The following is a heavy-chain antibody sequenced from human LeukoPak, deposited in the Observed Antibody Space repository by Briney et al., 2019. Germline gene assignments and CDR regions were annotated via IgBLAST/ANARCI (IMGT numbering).Heavy chain of an antibody. D-gene: IGHD3-22*01. CDR1: GFTFSGYA. V-gene: IGHV3-23*01. Sequence: PGGSLRLSCAASGFTFSGYAMSWVRQAPGKGLEWVSAIDGTGSSTYYADSVKGRFTISRDNSKDTLYLQMNSLRAEDTAVYYCANVFPHYYDSSGYLTPGVGPIQSNDYWGQGTLVTVSS. CDR3: ANVFPHYYDSSGYLTPGVGPIQSNDY. J-gene: IGHJ4*02. CDR2: IDGTGSST.